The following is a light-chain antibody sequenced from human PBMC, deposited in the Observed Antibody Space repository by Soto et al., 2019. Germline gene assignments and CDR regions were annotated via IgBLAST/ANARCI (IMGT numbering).Light chain of an antibody. J-gene: IGKJ1*01. V-gene: IGKV3-20*01. Sequence: EIVLTQSPGTLSLSPGERATLSCRASQSISSSYLAWYQQKPGQAPRLLIYGASSGATGIPDRFSGSGSGTDFTLTISRLEPEDLAVYYCQQYGSSPPWTFGQGTKVEIK. CDR3: QQYGSSPPWT. CDR2: GAS. CDR1: QSISSSY.